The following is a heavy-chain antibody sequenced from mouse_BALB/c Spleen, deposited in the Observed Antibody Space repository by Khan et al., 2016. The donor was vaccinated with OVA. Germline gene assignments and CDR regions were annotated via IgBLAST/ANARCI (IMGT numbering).Heavy chain of an antibody. CDR2: ISTYYGDV. V-gene: IGHV1S137*01. Sequence: QVQLQQSGAELVRPGVSVKISCKGSGYTFTDFTMHWVKQSHAKSLEWIGVISTYYGDVTYNQKFKGKATMTVDKSSSTAYMELARLTSEDSAIYDCSRGGGGNRLAYWGQGTLVTVSA. J-gene: IGHJ3*01. CDR1: GYTFTDFT. CDR3: SRGGGGNRLAY.